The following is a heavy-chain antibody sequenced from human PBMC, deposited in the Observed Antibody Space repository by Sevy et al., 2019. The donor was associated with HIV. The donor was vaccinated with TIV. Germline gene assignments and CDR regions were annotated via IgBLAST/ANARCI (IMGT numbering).Heavy chain of an antibody. D-gene: IGHD4-17*01. Sequence: ASVKVSCKASGYTFTSRDINWVRQATGQGLEWMGWMNPNSGNTGYAQKFQNRVTITRNTSIRTAYMELSSLRPEDTAVYYCARGSDYGGNGAYDIWGQGTMVTVSS. V-gene: IGHV1-8*03. CDR2: MNPNSGNT. J-gene: IGHJ3*02. CDR3: ARGSDYGGNGAYDI. CDR1: GYTFTSRD.